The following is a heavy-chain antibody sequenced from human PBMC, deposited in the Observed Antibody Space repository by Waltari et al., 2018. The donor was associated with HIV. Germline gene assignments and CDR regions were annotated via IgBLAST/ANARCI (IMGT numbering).Heavy chain of an antibody. CDR2: AYYSGST. V-gene: IGHV4-61*01. Sequence: QVHLQESGPGLVKPSKTLSLTCTVSNGSVKNDFYYWTCILQAPNRGLEWIGYAYYSGSTNYNPSLKSRVTISVDTSRDQFSLRLTSVTVADTAVYFCVRALGPRVPISYFFDTWCQGTLVTVPP. CDR1: NGSVKNDFYY. CDR3: VRALGPRVPISYFFDT. D-gene: IGHD3-10*01. J-gene: IGHJ4*02.